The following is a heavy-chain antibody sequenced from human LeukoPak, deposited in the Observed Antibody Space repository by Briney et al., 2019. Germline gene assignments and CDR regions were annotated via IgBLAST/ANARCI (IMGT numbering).Heavy chain of an antibody. Sequence: PGGSLRLSCAASGFTFSLYWMNWVRRAPGKGLEWVANIKQDGSEKYYVDSVKGRFTISRDNAKNSLYLQMNSLRAEDTAVYYCARPGGGQSSVYSDYWGQGTLVTVSS. CDR3: ARPGGGQSSVYSDY. V-gene: IGHV3-7*01. CDR2: IKQDGSEK. D-gene: IGHD6-6*01. CDR1: GFTFSLYW. J-gene: IGHJ4*02.